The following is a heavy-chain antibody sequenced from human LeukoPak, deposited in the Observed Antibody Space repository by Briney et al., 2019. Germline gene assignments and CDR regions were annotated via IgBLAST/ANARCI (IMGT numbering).Heavy chain of an antibody. Sequence: GGSLRLSCAASGFTFSSYWMHWVRQAPGKGLEGVAVISYYASDKYYADSVRGRFTISRDNSKNTLYLQMNSLRAEDTAVYYCAKDLARIAGAFDIWGQGTMVTVSS. CDR3: AKDLARIAGAFDI. V-gene: IGHV3-30*18. J-gene: IGHJ3*02. CDR2: ISYYASDK. D-gene: IGHD1-26*01. CDR1: GFTFSSYW.